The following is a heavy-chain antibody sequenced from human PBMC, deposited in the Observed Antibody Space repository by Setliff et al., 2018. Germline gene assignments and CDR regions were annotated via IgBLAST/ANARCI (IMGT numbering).Heavy chain of an antibody. V-gene: IGHV1-69*05. CDR3: ARDGGYSGYDPSYYYYYYYMDV. CDR1: GGTFSSYG. Sequence: ASVKVSCKASGGTFSSYGISWVRQAPGQGLEWMGGTIPIFGSTNYAQKFQGRVTITTDESTSTAYMELSSLRSEDTAVYYCARDGGYSGYDPSYYYYYYYMDVWGKGTTVTVSS. CDR2: TIPIFGST. D-gene: IGHD5-12*01. J-gene: IGHJ6*03.